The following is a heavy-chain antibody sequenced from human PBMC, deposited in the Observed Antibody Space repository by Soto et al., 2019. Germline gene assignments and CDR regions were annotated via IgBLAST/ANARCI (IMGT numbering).Heavy chain of an antibody. D-gene: IGHD2-8*02. J-gene: IGHJ4*02. CDR2: ISGSGGST. V-gene: IGHV3-23*01. CDR1: GFTFSTYA. CDR3: AKETRGGVLNY. Sequence: EVQLLESGGGLVQPGGSLRLSCAASGFTFSTYAMTWVRQAPGKGLEWVSAISGSGGSTYYADSVKGRFTISRDNSKNTLYLQMKSLRAEDTAVYYCAKETRGGVLNYWGQGTLVTVSS.